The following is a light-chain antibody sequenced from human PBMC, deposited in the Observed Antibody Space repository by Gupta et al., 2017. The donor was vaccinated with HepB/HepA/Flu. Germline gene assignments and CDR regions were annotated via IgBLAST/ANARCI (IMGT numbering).Light chain of an antibody. V-gene: IGLV2-11*01. J-gene: IGLJ1*01. Sequence: QSALTQPRPVSGSPGQSVTISCTGTTSDVGAYNYVSWYQQHPGKAPKLMVYSVNYRPSGVPDRFSGSKSANTAFLTISGLQPEDEADYYCCSYAGNSYVFGVGTQVTVL. CDR3: CSYAGNSYV. CDR2: SVN. CDR1: TSDVGAYNY.